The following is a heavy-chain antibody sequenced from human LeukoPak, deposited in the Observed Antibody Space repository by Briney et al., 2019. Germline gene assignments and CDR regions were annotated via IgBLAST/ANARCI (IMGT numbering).Heavy chain of an antibody. J-gene: IGHJ4*02. V-gene: IGHV1-2*02. CDR1: GYTLTGYY. CDR2: INPNSGGT. CDR3: ARSRLLRQWELLY. Sequence: GASVKVSCKASGYTLTGYYMYWVRQAPGQGLEWMGWINPNSGGTNYAQKFQGRVTMTRDTSISTAYMELSRLRSDDTAVYYCARSRLLRQWELLYWGQGTLVTVSS. D-gene: IGHD1-26*01.